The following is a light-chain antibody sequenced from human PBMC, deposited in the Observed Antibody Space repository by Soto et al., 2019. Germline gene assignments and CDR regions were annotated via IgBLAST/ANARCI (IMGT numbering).Light chain of an antibody. CDR1: QDISVY. CDR3: QKFNTAPLT. J-gene: IGKJ5*01. V-gene: IGKV1-27*01. Sequence: DTQMTQSPSSLSASVGDRVTITCRASQDISVYLAWYQQKPGKVPKLLIYSASTLQSGVPSRFSGSGSGTDFPLTISSLQPEDVATYYCQKFNTAPLTFGQGTRLEIK. CDR2: SAS.